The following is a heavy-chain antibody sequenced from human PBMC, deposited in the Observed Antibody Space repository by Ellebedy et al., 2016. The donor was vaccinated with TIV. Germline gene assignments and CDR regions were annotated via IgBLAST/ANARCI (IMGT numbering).Heavy chain of an antibody. V-gene: IGHV3-7*01. CDR2: IKQDGSEK. CDR1: GFTFSSYW. CDR3: ARDPWDYGGNFDY. Sequence: GESLKISCAASGFTFSSYWMSWVRQAPGKGLEWVANIKQDGSEKYYVDSVKGRFTISRDNAKNSLYLQMNSLRAEDTAVYYCARDPWDYGGNFDYWGQGTLVTVSS. D-gene: IGHD4-23*01. J-gene: IGHJ4*02.